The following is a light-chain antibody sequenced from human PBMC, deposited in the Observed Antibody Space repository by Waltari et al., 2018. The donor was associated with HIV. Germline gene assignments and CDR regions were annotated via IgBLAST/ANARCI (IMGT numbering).Light chain of an antibody. CDR3: QQRGTWPPVT. CDR2: ETS. Sequence: ELVLTQSPATLSVSPGERAILSCRASQSVSRHLAWYQQKSGQAPRLLIYETSTRPAGTPGRFTGSGSGTDFALTITGVEPADVAVYYCQQRGTWPPVTFGGGTKVEI. J-gene: IGKJ4*01. V-gene: IGKV3-11*01. CDR1: QSVSRH.